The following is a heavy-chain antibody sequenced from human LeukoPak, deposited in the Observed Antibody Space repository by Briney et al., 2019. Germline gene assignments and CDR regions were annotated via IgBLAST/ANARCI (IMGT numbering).Heavy chain of an antibody. CDR1: GGTFSSYA. D-gene: IGHD6-13*01. CDR3: AAETYSSLLQDY. Sequence: SVKVSCKASGGTFSSYAISWVRQAPGQGLEWMVGIIPIFGTANYAQKFQGRVTITADESTSTAYMELSSLRSEDTAVYYCAAETYSSLLQDYWGQGTLVTVSS. J-gene: IGHJ4*02. V-gene: IGHV1-69*01. CDR2: IIPIFGTA.